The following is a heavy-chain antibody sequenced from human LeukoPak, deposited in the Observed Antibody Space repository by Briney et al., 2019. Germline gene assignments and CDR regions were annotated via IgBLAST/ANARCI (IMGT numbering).Heavy chain of an antibody. J-gene: IGHJ4*02. D-gene: IGHD1-26*01. V-gene: IGHV4-4*02. CDR3: ARGLLVGNTGYYFDY. CDR2: IYHSGST. Sequence: SGTLSLTCAVSGGSISSSNWWSWGRQPPGKGLEWSGEIYHSGSTNYNPSLKSRVTISVDKSKNQFSLKLSSVTAADTAVYYCARGLLVGNTGYYFDYWGQGTLVTVSS. CDR1: GGSISSSNW.